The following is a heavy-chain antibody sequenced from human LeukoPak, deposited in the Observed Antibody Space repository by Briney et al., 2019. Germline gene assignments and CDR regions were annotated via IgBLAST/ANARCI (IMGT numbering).Heavy chain of an antibody. CDR2: IHHSGIT. Sequence: SETLSLTCTVSDYSISNTYYWGWIRQPPGKGLEWIGNIHHSGITNYNPSLKSRVSISIDTSKNQFSLKLSSVTAADTAVYYCARDSGTTGEVKFDPWGQGTLVTVSS. V-gene: IGHV4-38-2*02. CDR3: ARDSGTTGEVKFDP. CDR1: DYSISNTYY. D-gene: IGHD3-10*01. J-gene: IGHJ5*02.